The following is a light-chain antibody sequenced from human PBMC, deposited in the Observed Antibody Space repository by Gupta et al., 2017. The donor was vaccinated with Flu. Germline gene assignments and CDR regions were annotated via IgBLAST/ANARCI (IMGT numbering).Light chain of an antibody. CDR3: SHSTSGARV. J-gene: IGLJ2*01. CDR1: AGAVTSGHY. V-gene: IGLV7-46*01. Sequence: QAVVTQEPSLTVSPGGTVTHTCGSSAGAVTSGHYPYWLQQTPGPAPMIVIYDTNNSPACTPARFSGSLLGGTAAPTLSGAQAEDDAYYYCSHSTSGARVFGGGTKLTVL. CDR2: DTN.